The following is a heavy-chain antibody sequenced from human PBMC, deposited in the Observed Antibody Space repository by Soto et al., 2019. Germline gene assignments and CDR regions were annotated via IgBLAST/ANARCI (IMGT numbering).Heavy chain of an antibody. Sequence: QVQLQESGPGLVKPSETLSLTCTVSGGTISRYYWSWIRQPPGKGLEWIGYMYNTGSTVYNPSFESRVTISVDTSKNQFSLKLNSVTAADTAVYYCARDLWGYCGTDCYPRDVWGQGTTVTVSS. J-gene: IGHJ6*02. D-gene: IGHD2-21*02. CDR3: ARDLWGYCGTDCYPRDV. CDR1: GGTISRYY. CDR2: MYNTGST. V-gene: IGHV4-59*01.